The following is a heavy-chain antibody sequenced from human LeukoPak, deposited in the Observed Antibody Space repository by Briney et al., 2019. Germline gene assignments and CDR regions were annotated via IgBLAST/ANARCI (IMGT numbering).Heavy chain of an antibody. CDR1: GGSISSYY. Sequence: SETLSLTCTASGGSISSYYWSWIRRPAGKGLEWIGRIYTSGSTNYNPSLKSRVAMSVDTSKNQFSLKLSSVTAADTAVYYCARELSSSWYGFDYWGQGTLVTVSS. CDR2: IYTSGST. J-gene: IGHJ4*02. D-gene: IGHD6-13*01. V-gene: IGHV4-4*07. CDR3: ARELSSSWYGFDY.